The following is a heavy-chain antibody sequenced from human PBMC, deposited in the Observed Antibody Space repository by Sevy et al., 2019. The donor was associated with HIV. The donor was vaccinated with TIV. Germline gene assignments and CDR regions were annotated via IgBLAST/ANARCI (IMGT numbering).Heavy chain of an antibody. CDR2: IYPGDSDT. V-gene: IGHV5-51*01. J-gene: IGHJ6*02. CDR3: ARFGSYRLAYYGMDV. CDR1: GYNFSIYW. D-gene: IGHD2-15*01. Sequence: GESLKISCKGSGYNFSIYWIGWVRQMPGQGLEWMGIIYPGDSDTRYSPSFQGQVTISADKSINTAYLQWNSLRASDTAMYYCARFGSYRLAYYGMDVWGQGTTVTVSS.